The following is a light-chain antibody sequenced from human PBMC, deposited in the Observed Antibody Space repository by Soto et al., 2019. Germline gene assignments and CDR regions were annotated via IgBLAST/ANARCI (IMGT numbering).Light chain of an antibody. J-gene: IGKJ1*01. V-gene: IGKV1-12*01. Sequence: DIQMTQSPSSVSASVGDRVTITCRASQGISSWLAWYQQKAGKDPKLLIYAASSLQSGIPSRFSGTGAWTDFTLTVSGLQPEEFATYYCQQANSFPPTFGQGTKVEIK. CDR3: QQANSFPPT. CDR2: AAS. CDR1: QGISSW.